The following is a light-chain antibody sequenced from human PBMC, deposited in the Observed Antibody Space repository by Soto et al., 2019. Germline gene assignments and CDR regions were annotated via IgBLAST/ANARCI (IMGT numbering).Light chain of an antibody. CDR3: QQYGSSLWT. J-gene: IGKJ1*01. Sequence: EIVLTQSPGTLSSSPGERATLSCRASQSVISSYLAWYQQKSGQAPRLFIYGASNRATGIPDGFSGSGSGTDFTLTISSLEPEDFAVYYCQQYGSSLWTFGQGTKVDIK. CDR2: GAS. CDR1: QSVISSY. V-gene: IGKV3-20*01.